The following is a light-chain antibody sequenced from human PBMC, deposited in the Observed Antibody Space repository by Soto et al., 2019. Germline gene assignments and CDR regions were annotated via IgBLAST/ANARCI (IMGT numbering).Light chain of an antibody. CDR3: QQYGSSPRT. V-gene: IGKV2-24*01. CDR1: QGRLHSDGNIY. Sequence: EIVMTQTPLYSPFTLGQPSSISCRSSQGRLHSDGNIYLSWLHQRPGQPPRLLIYKIYNRFSGVPDRFSGSGSGTDFTLTISRMGPEDFAVYCCQQYGSSPRTFGQGTKVDI. J-gene: IGKJ1*01. CDR2: KIY.